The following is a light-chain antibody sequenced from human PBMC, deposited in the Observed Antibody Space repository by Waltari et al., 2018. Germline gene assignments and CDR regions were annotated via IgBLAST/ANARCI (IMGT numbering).Light chain of an antibody. CDR1: QSVFYSSNNRNY. Sequence: DIVMTQSPDSLAVALGERATINCKSSQSVFYSSNNRNYLGWYQHKLGQPPKLLIYWASTRESGVPDRFSGSGSGTDFTLNISSLQAEDVAVYYCQQYFATPRTFGQGTKVEIK. J-gene: IGKJ1*01. V-gene: IGKV4-1*01. CDR3: QQYFATPRT. CDR2: WAS.